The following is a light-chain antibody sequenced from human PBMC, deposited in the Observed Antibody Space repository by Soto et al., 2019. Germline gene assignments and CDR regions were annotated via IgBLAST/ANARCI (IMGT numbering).Light chain of an antibody. CDR1: SSDVGGYNY. Sequence: QSALTQPASVSGSPGQSITISCTGTSSDVGGYNYVSWYQQHPGNAPKLMIYEVSNRPSGVSNRFSGSKSDNTASLTISGLQDEDEADYYCSSYTSISTYVFGTGTKLTVL. CDR2: EVS. CDR3: SSYTSISTYV. J-gene: IGLJ1*01. V-gene: IGLV2-14*01.